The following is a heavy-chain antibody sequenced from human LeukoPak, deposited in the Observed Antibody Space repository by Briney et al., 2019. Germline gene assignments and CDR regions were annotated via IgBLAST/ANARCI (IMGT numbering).Heavy chain of an antibody. Sequence: GASVKVSCKASGYTFTSYGISWVRQAPGQGLEWMGWISAYNGNTNYAQKLQGRVTMTTDTSTSTAYMELRSLRSDDTAVYYCARDNAGIAVEKIDYWGQGTLVTVSS. D-gene: IGHD6-19*01. J-gene: IGHJ4*02. V-gene: IGHV1-18*01. CDR3: ARDNAGIAVEKIDY. CDR1: GYTFTSYG. CDR2: ISAYNGNT.